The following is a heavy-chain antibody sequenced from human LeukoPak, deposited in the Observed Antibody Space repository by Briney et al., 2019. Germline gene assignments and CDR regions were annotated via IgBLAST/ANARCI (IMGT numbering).Heavy chain of an antibody. V-gene: IGHV1-2*02. CDR3: ARLGKRLGGLVDI. D-gene: IGHD6-19*01. CDR2: INPNSGGT. Sequence: GASLKVSYKASGYTFTGYYMHWVRQAPGQGLEWMGWINPNSGGTNYAQKFQGRVTMTRDTSISTAYMELSRLRSDDTAVYYCARLGKRLGGLVDIWGQGTMVTVSS. CDR1: GYTFTGYY. J-gene: IGHJ3*02.